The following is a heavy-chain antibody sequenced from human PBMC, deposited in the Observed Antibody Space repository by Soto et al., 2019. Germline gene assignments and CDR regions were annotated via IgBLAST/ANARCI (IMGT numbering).Heavy chain of an antibody. CDR3: ARGADIVVVPAASDYYYYYGMDV. CDR1: GYTFTSYG. D-gene: IGHD2-2*01. V-gene: IGHV1-18*04. J-gene: IGHJ6*02. Sequence: VKVSCKASGYTFTSYGISWVRQAPGQGLEWMGWISAYNGNTNYAQKLQGRVTMTTDTSTSTAYMELRSLRSDDTAVYYCARGADIVVVPAASDYYYYYGMDVWGQGTTVTVSS. CDR2: ISAYNGNT.